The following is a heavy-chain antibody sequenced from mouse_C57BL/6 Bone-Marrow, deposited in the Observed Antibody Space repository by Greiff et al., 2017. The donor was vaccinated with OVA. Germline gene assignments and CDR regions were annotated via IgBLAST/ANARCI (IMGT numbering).Heavy chain of an antibody. Sequence: VQLQQSGTVLARPGASVKMSCKTSGYTFTSYWMHWVKQRPGQGLEWIGAIYPGNSDTSYNQKFKGKAKLTADTSASTAYMELSSLTNEDSAVYYCTRGEWFPWFAYWGQGTLVTVSA. CDR2: IYPGNSDT. CDR1: GYTFTSYW. CDR3: TRGEWFPWFAY. V-gene: IGHV1-5*01. J-gene: IGHJ3*01. D-gene: IGHD2-2*01.